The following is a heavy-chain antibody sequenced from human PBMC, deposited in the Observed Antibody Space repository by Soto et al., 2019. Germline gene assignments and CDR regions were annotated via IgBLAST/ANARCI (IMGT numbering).Heavy chain of an antibody. D-gene: IGHD3-22*01. V-gene: IGHV3-21*01. J-gene: IGHJ4*02. Sequence: LRPSCAASGFTFSSYSMNWVRQAPGKGLEWVSSISSSSSYIYYADSVKGRFTISRDNAKNSLYLQMNSLRAEDTAVYYCARELSSTASSGYFPLDYWGQGTRVTVSS. CDR3: ARELSSTASSGYFPLDY. CDR2: ISSSSSYI. CDR1: GFTFSSYS.